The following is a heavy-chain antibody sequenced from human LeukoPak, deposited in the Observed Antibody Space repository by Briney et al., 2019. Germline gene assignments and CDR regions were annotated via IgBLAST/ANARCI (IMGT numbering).Heavy chain of an antibody. D-gene: IGHD4-23*01. CDR1: GFTVSSHS. CDR2: ISSSRSYI. Sequence: GGSLRLSCAASGFTVSSHSMHWVRQAPGKGLEWVSSISSSRSYIYYADSVKGRFTISRDNSKNTLYLQMNSLRAEDTAVYYCARERLRWGAGSYYFDYWGQGTLVTVSS. J-gene: IGHJ4*02. CDR3: ARERLRWGAGSYYFDY. V-gene: IGHV3-21*01.